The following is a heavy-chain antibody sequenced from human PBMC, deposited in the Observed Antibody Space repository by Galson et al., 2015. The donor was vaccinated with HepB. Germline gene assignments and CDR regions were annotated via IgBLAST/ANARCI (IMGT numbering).Heavy chain of an antibody. J-gene: IGHJ4*02. Sequence: SLRLSCAASGFTFSSYAMHWARQAPGKGLEWVAVISYDGSNKYYADSVKGRFTISRDNSKNTLYLQMNSLRAEDTAVYYCARAPYWGYSSSWYPDYWGQGTLVTVSS. CDR3: ARAPYWGYSSSWYPDY. CDR2: ISYDGSNK. V-gene: IGHV3-30-3*01. D-gene: IGHD6-13*01. CDR1: GFTFSSYA.